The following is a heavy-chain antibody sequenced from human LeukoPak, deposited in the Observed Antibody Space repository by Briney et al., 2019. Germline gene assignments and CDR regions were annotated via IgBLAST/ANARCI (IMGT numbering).Heavy chain of an antibody. V-gene: IGHV1-8*03. CDR2: MNPNSGNT. CDR3: ARGQARVRSTSCTNWFDP. J-gene: IGHJ5*02. D-gene: IGHD2-2*01. Sequence: ASVKVSCKASGYTFTSYDINWVRQATGQGLEWMGWMNPNSGNTGYAQKFQGRVTITRNTSISTAYMELSSLRSEDTAVYYCARGQARVRSTSCTNWFDPWGQGTLVTVSS. CDR1: GYTFTSYD.